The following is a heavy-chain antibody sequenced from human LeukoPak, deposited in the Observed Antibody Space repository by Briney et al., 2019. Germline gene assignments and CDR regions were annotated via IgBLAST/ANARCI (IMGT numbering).Heavy chain of an antibody. Sequence: PSETLSLTCAVYGGSFSGYYWSWIRQPPGKGLEWIGEINHSGSTNYNPSLKSRVTISVDTSKNQFSLKLSSVTAADTAVYYCARDLIAAAGTPNYWGQGTLVTVSS. J-gene: IGHJ4*02. CDR3: ARDLIAAAGTPNY. V-gene: IGHV4-34*01. D-gene: IGHD6-13*01. CDR2: INHSGST. CDR1: GGSFSGYY.